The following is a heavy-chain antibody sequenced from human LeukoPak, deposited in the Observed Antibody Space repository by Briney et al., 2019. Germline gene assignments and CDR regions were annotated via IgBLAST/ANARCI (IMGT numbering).Heavy chain of an antibody. CDR3: ARGGVIAAAGTYYYYYYMDV. D-gene: IGHD6-13*01. CDR1: GGSISSSSYY. J-gene: IGHJ6*03. CDR2: IYYSGST. Sequence: PSETLSLTCTVSGGSISSSSYYWGWIRQPPGKGLEWIGSIYYSGSTNYNPSLKSRVTISVDTSKNQFSLKLSSVTAADTAVYYCARGGVIAAAGTYYYYYYMDVWGKGTTVTVSS. V-gene: IGHV4-39*07.